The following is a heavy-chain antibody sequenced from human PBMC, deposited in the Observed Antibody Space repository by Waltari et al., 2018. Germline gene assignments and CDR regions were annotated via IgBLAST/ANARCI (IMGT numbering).Heavy chain of an antibody. Sequence: QLQLQESGPGLVKPSETLSLTCTVSGGSISSSSYYWGWIRQTPGKGLEWIGSIYYSGSTYYNPSLKSRVTISVDTSKNQFSLKLSSVTAADTAVYYCARDPGIAAARNAFDIWGQGTMVTVSS. D-gene: IGHD6-13*01. V-gene: IGHV4-39*07. CDR3: ARDPGIAAARNAFDI. CDR1: GGSISSSSYY. CDR2: IYYSGST. J-gene: IGHJ3*02.